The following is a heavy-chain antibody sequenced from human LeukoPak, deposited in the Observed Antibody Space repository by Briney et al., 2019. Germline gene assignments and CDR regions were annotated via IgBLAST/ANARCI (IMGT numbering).Heavy chain of an antibody. J-gene: IGHJ4*02. CDR1: GLTFDDYA. CDR3: TTEGGASPIGY. V-gene: IGHV3-15*01. Sequence: GGSLRLSCAASGLTFDDYAMHWVRQAPGKGLEWVGRIKSKTDGGTTDYAAPVKGRFTISRDDSKNTLYLQMNSLKTEDTAVYYCTTEGGASPIGYWGQGALVTVSS. D-gene: IGHD1-26*01. CDR2: IKSKTDGGTT.